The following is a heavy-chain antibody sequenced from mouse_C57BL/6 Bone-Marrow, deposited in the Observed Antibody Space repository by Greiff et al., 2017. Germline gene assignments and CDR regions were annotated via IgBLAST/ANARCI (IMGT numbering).Heavy chain of an antibody. J-gene: IGHJ2*01. Sequence: LVESGAELVRPGASVTLSCKASGYTFTDYEMHWVKQTPVHGLEWIGAIAPETGGTAYNQKFKGKAILTADKSSSTAYMELRSLTSEDSAVYYCTRDEGNSGFYSYYFDYWGQGTTLTVSS. V-gene: IGHV1-15*01. CDR2: IAPETGGT. CDR3: TRDEGNSGFYSYYFDY. D-gene: IGHD2-1*01. CDR1: GYTFTDYE.